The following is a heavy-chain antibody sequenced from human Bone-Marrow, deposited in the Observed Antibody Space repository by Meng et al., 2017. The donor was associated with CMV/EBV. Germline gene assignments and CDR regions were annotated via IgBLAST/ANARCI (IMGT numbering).Heavy chain of an antibody. Sequence: GESLKISCAASAFTFRSYAFHWVRQAPGKGLEWVSSISFSSSYIHYADSVKGRFTIPRDNAKNSLYLQMNSLRADDTAVYYCARDLYPKLYYFDYWGQGTLVTVSS. V-gene: IGHV3-21*01. CDR2: ISFSSSYI. D-gene: IGHD5-18*01. CDR3: ARDLYPKLYYFDY. CDR1: AFTFRSYA. J-gene: IGHJ4*02.